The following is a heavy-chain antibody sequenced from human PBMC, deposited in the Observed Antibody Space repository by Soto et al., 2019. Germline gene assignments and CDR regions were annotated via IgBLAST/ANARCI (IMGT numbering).Heavy chain of an antibody. Sequence: GGSLRLSCAASGFTFSSYAMSWVRQAPGKGLEWVSAISGSGGSTYYADSVKGRFTISRDNSKNTLYLQMNSLRAEDTAVYYCAKDWVDEYCSGGSCYSPFDYWGQGTLVTVSS. CDR3: AKDWVDEYCSGGSCYSPFDY. J-gene: IGHJ4*02. V-gene: IGHV3-23*01. D-gene: IGHD2-15*01. CDR1: GFTFSSYA. CDR2: ISGSGGST.